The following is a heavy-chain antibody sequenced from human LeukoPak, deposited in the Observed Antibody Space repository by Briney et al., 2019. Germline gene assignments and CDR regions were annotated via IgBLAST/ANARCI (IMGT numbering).Heavy chain of an antibody. V-gene: IGHV4-34*01. CDR1: GGSISSYY. J-gene: IGHJ4*02. Sequence: SETLSLTCTVSGGSISSYYWSWIRQPPGKGLEWIGEINHSGSTNYNPSLKSRVTISVDTSKNQFSLKLSSVTAADTAVYYCAKARNLARSTRGAAFDYWGQGTLVTVSS. CDR2: INHSGST. CDR3: AKARNLARSTRGAAFDY. D-gene: IGHD2-2*01.